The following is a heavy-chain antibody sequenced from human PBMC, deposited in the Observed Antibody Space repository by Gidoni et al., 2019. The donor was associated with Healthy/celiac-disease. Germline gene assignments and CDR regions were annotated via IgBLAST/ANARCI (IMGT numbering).Heavy chain of an antibody. V-gene: IGHV4-59*01. J-gene: IGHJ2*01. D-gene: IGHD7-27*01. CDR3: ASRPTGVRDYWYFDL. Sequence: QVQLQESGPGLVKPAETLSLTCTVSGGSISSYYWSWIRQPPGKGLEWIGYIYSSGSTNYNPSLKSRVTISVDTSKNQFSLKLSSVTAADTAVYYCASRPTGVRDYWYFDLWGRGTLVTVSS. CDR2: IYSSGST. CDR1: GGSISSYY.